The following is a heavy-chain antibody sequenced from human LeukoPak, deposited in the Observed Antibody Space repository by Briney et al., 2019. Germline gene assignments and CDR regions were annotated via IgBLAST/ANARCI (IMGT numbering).Heavy chain of an antibody. CDR3: ARGYCTSSTCYMYNWLGP. Sequence: SVKVSCKASGDTFSSHTINWVRQAPGQGLEWMGRIIPFIGVTKYAQKFQARVTITADKSTSTAYMELSSLKSEDTAVYYCARGYCTSSTCYMYNWLGPWGRGTLVTVSS. D-gene: IGHD2-2*02. CDR2: IIPFIGVT. CDR1: GDTFSSHT. V-gene: IGHV1-69*02. J-gene: IGHJ5*02.